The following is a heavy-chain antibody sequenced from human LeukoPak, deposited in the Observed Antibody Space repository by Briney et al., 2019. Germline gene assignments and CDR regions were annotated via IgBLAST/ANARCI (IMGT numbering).Heavy chain of an antibody. V-gene: IGHV1-8*01. CDR1: GYTFTSYD. Sequence: ASVKVSCKASGYTFTSYDINWVRQATGQGLEWMGWMNPNSGNTGYAQKFQGRVTMTRNTSISTAYMGLSSLRSEGTAVYYCARGMGSYSSSWYVRGYWFDPWGQGTLVTVSS. CDR3: ARGMGSYSSSWYVRGYWFDP. CDR2: MNPNSGNT. D-gene: IGHD6-13*01. J-gene: IGHJ5*02.